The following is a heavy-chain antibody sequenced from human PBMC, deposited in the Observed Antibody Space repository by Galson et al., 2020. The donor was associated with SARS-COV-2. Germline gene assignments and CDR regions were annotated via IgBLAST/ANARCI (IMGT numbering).Heavy chain of an antibody. J-gene: IGHJ4*02. Sequence: GESLKISCAASGFTFSDYYMSWIRQAPGKGLAWVSYISSSSIYTNYADSVKGRFPISRDNAKNSLYLQMNSLGAEDTAVYYCAREGAGGSGSYFDYWGQGTLVTVSS. D-gene: IGHD3-10*01. CDR1: GFTFSDYY. V-gene: IGHV3-11*05. CDR2: ISSSSIYT. CDR3: AREGAGGSGSYFDY.